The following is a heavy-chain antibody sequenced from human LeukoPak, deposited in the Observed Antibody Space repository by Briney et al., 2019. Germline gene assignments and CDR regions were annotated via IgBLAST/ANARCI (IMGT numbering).Heavy chain of an antibody. D-gene: IGHD3-9*01. V-gene: IGHV3-23*01. CDR1: GFSFANYA. J-gene: IGHJ4*02. CDR2: ITGSDDTS. Sequence: GGSLRLSCVASGFSFANYAMSWVRHAPGEGLGWVSAITGSDDTSHYADSVKGRFTTSRDNSKNTVYLQVNSLRAEDTAVYYCAKWGDYDILTGYYVPDYWGQGTLVTVSS. CDR3: AKWGDYDILTGYYVPDY.